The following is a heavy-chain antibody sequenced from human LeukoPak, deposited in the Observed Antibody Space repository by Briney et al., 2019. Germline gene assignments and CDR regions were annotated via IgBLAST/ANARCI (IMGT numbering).Heavy chain of an antibody. D-gene: IGHD6-19*01. J-gene: IGHJ5*02. CDR3: ARDQWSIAVAGTDWFDP. Sequence: ASVKVSCKASGYTFTGYYMHWVRQAPGQGLEWMGWINPNSGGTNYAQKFQGRVTMTRDTSISTAYMELSRLRSDDTAVYYCARDQWSIAVAGTDWFDPGGQGTLVTVSS. CDR2: INPNSGGT. V-gene: IGHV1-2*02. CDR1: GYTFTGYY.